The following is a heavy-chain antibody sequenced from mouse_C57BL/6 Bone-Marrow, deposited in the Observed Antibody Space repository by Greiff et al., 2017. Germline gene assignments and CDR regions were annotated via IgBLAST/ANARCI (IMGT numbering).Heavy chain of an antibody. CDR2: IDPENGDT. J-gene: IGHJ1*03. CDR1: GFNIKDDY. Sequence: VQLQQSGAELVRPGASVKLYCTASGFNIKDDYMHWVKQRPEQGLEWIGWIDPENGDTEYASKFQGKATITADTSSNTAYLQLSSLTSEDTAVYYCTTRVYYGSSYWYFDVWGTGTTVTVSS. V-gene: IGHV14-4*01. CDR3: TTRVYYGSSYWYFDV. D-gene: IGHD1-1*01.